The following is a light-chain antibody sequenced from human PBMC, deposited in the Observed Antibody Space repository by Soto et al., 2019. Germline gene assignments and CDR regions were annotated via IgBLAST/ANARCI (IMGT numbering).Light chain of an antibody. V-gene: IGLV1-44*01. CDR2: SDN. CDR1: SSNIGTNT. Sequence: FVLTQPPSASGTPGQRVTISCSGSSSNIGTNTVIWYQQLPGAAPKLLIYSDNQRPSGVPDRFSGSKSGTSASLAISGLQCEDEADYYCAAWDVSLVVFGGGTKLTVL. CDR3: AAWDVSLVV. J-gene: IGLJ2*01.